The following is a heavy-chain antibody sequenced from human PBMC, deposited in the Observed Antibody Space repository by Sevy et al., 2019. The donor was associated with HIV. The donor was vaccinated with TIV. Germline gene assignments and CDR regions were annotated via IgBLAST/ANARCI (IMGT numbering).Heavy chain of an antibody. CDR3: AKGRGSSSSDYYYGMDV. CDR1: GFTFDDYA. J-gene: IGHJ6*02. D-gene: IGHD6-6*01. V-gene: IGHV3-9*01. CDR2: ISWNSGSI. Sequence: GGSLRLSCAASGFTFDDYAMHWVRQAPGKGLKWVSGISWNSGSIGYADSVKGRFTISRDNAKNTLYLQMNRLRAEDTAVYYCAKGRGSSSSDYYYGMDVWGQGTTVTVSS.